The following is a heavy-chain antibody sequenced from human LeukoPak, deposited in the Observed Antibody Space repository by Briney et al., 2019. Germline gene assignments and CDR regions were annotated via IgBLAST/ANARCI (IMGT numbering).Heavy chain of an antibody. CDR3: ARGFSSSWSLAYYFDY. D-gene: IGHD6-13*01. CDR2: ISAYNGNT. V-gene: IGHV1-18*01. CDR1: GYTFTSYG. J-gene: IGHJ4*02. Sequence: GASVKVSCKASGYTFTSYGISRVRQAPGQGLEWMGWISAYNGNTNYAQKLQGRVTMTTDTSTSTAYMELRSLRSDDTAVYYCARGFSSSWSLAYYFDYWGQGTLVTVSS.